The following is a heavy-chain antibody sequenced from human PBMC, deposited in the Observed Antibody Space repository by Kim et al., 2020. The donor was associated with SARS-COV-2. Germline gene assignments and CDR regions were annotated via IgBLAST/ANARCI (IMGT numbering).Heavy chain of an antibody. J-gene: IGHJ5*02. CDR2: INHSGST. Sequence: SETLSLTCAVYGGSFSGYYWSWIRQPPGKGLEWIGEINHSGSTNYNPSLKSRVTISVDTSKNQFSLKLSSVTAADTAVYYCARSGYSSSWYGRKDWFDPWGQGTLVTVSS. D-gene: IGHD6-13*01. CDR1: GGSFSGYY. CDR3: ARSGYSSSWYGRKDWFDP. V-gene: IGHV4-34*01.